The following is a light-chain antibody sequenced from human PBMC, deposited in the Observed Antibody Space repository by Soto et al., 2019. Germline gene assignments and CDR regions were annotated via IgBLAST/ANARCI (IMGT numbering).Light chain of an antibody. CDR2: GAS. Sequence: DIVFTQSPGSMSLSPGERATLSCRASQSVRSNFLAWYQQKPGQAPRLLIYGASNRATGIPDRFSGSGSGTDFTLTITRLEPEDFAMYYCQRYDSLRTFGQGTKV. J-gene: IGKJ1*01. CDR3: QRYDSLRT. CDR1: QSVRSNF. V-gene: IGKV3-20*01.